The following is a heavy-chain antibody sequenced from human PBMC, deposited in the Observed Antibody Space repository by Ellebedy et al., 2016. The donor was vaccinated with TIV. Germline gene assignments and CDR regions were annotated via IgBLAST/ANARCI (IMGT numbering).Heavy chain of an antibody. J-gene: IGHJ2*01. CDR2: IIPIFGTA. V-gene: IGHV1-69*13. CDR3: AREGGYSGYDFLGGGFDL. D-gene: IGHD5-12*01. Sequence: AASVKVSCKASGGTFSSYAISWVRQAPGQGLEWMGGIIPIFGTANYAQKFQGRVTITADESTSTAYMELSSLRSEDTAVYYCAREGGYSGYDFLGGGFDLWGRGTLVTVSS. CDR1: GGTFSSYA.